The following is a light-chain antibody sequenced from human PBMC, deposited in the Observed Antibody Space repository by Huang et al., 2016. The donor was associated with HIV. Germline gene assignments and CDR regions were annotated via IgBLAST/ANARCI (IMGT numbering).Light chain of an antibody. J-gene: IGKJ4*01. Sequence: EVVMTQSPATLSVSPGERVTLSCRASQSVDSDLAWYQQKPGQAPGLLIYGASIRATGIPVRFSGSGSETDFTLSISSLQSEDFAVYYCQQYNNWPPLTFGGGTKLEIK. CDR1: QSVDSD. V-gene: IGKV3-15*01. CDR2: GAS. CDR3: QQYNNWPPLT.